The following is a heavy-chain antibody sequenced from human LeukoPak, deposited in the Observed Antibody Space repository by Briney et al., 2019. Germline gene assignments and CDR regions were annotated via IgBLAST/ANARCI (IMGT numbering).Heavy chain of an antibody. J-gene: IGHJ4*02. CDR1: GFTVSTSY. CDR2: IYSGGST. V-gene: IGHV3-53*01. Sequence: GGSLRLSCAASGFTVSTSYMSWVRQAPGKGLEWISVIYSGGSTYYADSVKGRFTVSRDNSKNALFLQMNSLRAEDTAVYYCAKDGGLWVSAHWGDSWGRGTLVTVSS. D-gene: IGHD7-27*01. CDR3: AKDGGLWVSAHWGDS.